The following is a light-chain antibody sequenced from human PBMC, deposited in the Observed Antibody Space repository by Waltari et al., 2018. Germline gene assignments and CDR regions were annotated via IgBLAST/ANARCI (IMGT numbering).Light chain of an antibody. J-gene: IGLJ3*02. CDR3: AAWDDSLSGWV. CDR2: RNN. Sequence: QSVLTQPPSASGTPGQRVTISCSGSSSNIGSNYVYWYQQLPGTAPKLLIYRNNRRPSGVPARFSGSNSGTSAALAISGLRSEDEADYYCAAWDDSLSGWVFGGGTKLTVL. CDR1: SSNIGSNY. V-gene: IGLV1-47*01.